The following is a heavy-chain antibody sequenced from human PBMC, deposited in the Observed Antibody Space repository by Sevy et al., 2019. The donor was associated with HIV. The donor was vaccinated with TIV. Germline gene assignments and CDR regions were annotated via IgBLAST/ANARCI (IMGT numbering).Heavy chain of an antibody. D-gene: IGHD2-15*01. V-gene: IGHV3-72*01. CDR3: VRGPNCGVGGCQQISPYCLDV. CDR2: IRNRPNSYTT. J-gene: IGHJ6*03. Sequence: GGSLRLSCAASGFTFSDHYVDWVRQAPGKGLEWVGRIRNRPNSYTTEYAASVKGIFTISREDSRNSVYLQMNGLKTQDSAVYYCVRGPNCGVGGCQQISPYCLDVWGKGATVTVS. CDR1: GFTFSDHY.